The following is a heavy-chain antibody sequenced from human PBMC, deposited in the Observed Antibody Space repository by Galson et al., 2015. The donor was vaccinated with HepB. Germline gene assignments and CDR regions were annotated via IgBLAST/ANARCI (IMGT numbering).Heavy chain of an antibody. V-gene: IGHV5-51*01. J-gene: IGHJ6*02. Sequence: QSGAEVKKPGESLKISCKGSGYSFTTYWIGWVRQMPGKGLEWMGIIYPGDSDTRYSPSFQGQVTISADKSISTAYLQWSSLKASDTAMYYCARHGMVGATPYYYYPMDVWGQGTTVTVSS. CDR2: IYPGDSDT. CDR1: GYSFTTYW. D-gene: IGHD1-26*01. CDR3: ARHGMVGATPYYYYPMDV.